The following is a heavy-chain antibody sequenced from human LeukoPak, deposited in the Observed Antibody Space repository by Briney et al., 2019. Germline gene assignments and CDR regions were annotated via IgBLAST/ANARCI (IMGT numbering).Heavy chain of an antibody. CDR2: TYYRSRGFN. D-gene: IGHD2-15*01. J-gene: IGHJ4*02. CDR1: GDSVSSNSAA. CDR3: AASSGGFYS. V-gene: IGHV6-1*01. Sequence: SQTLSLTCAISGDSVSSNSAAWNWVRQSPSRGLEWLGRTYYRSRGFNDYAVSVQSRIVITADTSKNQFSLQLASVTPEDTAVYYCAASSGGFYSWGQGTLVTVSS.